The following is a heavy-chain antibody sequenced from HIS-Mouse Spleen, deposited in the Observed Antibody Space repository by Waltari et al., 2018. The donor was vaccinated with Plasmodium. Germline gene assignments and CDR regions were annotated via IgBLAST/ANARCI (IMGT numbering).Heavy chain of an antibody. Sequence: QVQLVESGGGVVQPGRSLRLSCAASGFTFSSYGWHGVRQAPGKGVEWVAVISDDGSNKYYADSVKGRFTISRDNSKNTLYLQMNSLRAEDTAVYYCAKILSYSSSPEDYWGQGTLVTVSS. J-gene: IGHJ4*02. CDR2: ISDDGSNK. V-gene: IGHV3-30*18. D-gene: IGHD6-6*01. CDR1: GFTFSSYG. CDR3: AKILSYSSSPEDY.